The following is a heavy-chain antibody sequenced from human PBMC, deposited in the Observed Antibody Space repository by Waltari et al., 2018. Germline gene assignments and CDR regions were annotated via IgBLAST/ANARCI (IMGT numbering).Heavy chain of an antibody. V-gene: IGHV5-51*01. CDR3: ARHGAVLWFGEPFDY. Sequence: EVQLVQSGAEVKKPGESLKISCKGSGYSFTSYWIGWVRQMPGKGLEWMWIIYPGDSDTRYSPSFQGQVTISADKSISTAYLQWSSLKASDTAMYYCARHGAVLWFGEPFDYWGQGTLVTVSS. CDR1: GYSFTSYW. J-gene: IGHJ4*02. CDR2: IYPGDSDT. D-gene: IGHD3-10*01.